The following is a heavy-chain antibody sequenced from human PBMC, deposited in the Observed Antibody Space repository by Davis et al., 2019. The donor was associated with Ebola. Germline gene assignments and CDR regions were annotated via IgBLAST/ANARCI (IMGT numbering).Heavy chain of an antibody. J-gene: IGHJ4*02. CDR1: GFTFNNFW. CDR3: ARGPWLVF. CDR2: IKQDGSER. V-gene: IGHV3-7*04. D-gene: IGHD5-24*01. Sequence: PGGSLRLSCAASGFTASGFTFNNFWLSWVRQAPGKGLEWVANIKQDGSERYYVDSVKGRFTISRDNAKNSVYLQMDSLRAEDTAVYYCARGPWLVFRGQGTLVTVSS.